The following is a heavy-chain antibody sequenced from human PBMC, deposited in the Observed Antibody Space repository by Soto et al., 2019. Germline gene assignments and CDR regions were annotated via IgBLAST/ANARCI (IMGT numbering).Heavy chain of an antibody. CDR2: IWYDGTNK. V-gene: IGHV3-33*01. J-gene: IGHJ4*02. CDR3: AIDREAQTVTTAEGH. D-gene: IGHD4-17*01. CDR1: GFTFSNYG. Sequence: QVQLVESGGDVVQPGRSLRLSCAGSGFTFSNYGMHWVRQAPGKGLEWVAVIWYDGTNKYYADSVKGRFTISRDNFKKTLDLQMDSMRAEDTAVYFCAIDREAQTVTTAEGHWGQGTLVTVSS.